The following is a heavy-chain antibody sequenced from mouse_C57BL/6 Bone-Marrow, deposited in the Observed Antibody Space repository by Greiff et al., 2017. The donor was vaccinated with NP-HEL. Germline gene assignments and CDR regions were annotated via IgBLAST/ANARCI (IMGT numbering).Heavy chain of an antibody. D-gene: IGHD2-4*01. CDR1: GYTFTDYY. CDR3: SKLRGRDYYAMDY. CDR2: INPYNGGT. Sequence: VQLQQSGPVLVKPGASVKMSCKASGYTFTDYYMNWVKQSHGKSLEWIGVINPYNGGTSYTQKFKGKATLTVDTSSSTAYLELSSLTSEDSAVYYCSKLRGRDYYAMDYWGKGTTVTVSS. V-gene: IGHV1-19*01. J-gene: IGHJ4*01.